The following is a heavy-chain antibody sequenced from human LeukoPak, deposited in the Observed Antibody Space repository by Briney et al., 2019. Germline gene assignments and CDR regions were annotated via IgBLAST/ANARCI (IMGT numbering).Heavy chain of an antibody. Sequence: ASLKVSCKASGYTFTSYGISWVRQAPGQGLEWMVCISAYNADTNNAQKLQGTVTTTTDTSTSTAYMELRSLRSDDTAVYYCARVGVGARGYYYYGTDVWGQGTTVTVSS. V-gene: IGHV1-18*01. D-gene: IGHD1-26*01. CDR3: ARVGVGARGYYYYGTDV. J-gene: IGHJ6*02. CDR1: GYTFTSYG. CDR2: ISAYNADT.